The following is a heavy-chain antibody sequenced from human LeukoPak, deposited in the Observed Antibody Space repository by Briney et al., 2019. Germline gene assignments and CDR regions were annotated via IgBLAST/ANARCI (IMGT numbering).Heavy chain of an antibody. CDR3: AREDYSSSSAPTFDY. Sequence: GGSLRLSCAASGFTFSSYWMGWVRQAPGKGLEWVANIKQDGSEKYYVDSVKGRFTISRDNAKNSLYLQMNSLRAEDTAVYYCAREDYSSSSAPTFDYWGQGTLVTVSS. V-gene: IGHV3-7*01. J-gene: IGHJ4*02. D-gene: IGHD6-6*01. CDR2: IKQDGSEK. CDR1: GFTFSSYW.